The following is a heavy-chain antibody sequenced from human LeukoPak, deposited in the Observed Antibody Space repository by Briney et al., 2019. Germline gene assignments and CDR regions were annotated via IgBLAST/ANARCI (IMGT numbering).Heavy chain of an antibody. Sequence: GGSLRLSCTASEFTVSRNYMLWVSQAPGKGLEWVSLIFSNGDTHYADSVKGRFTISRDTSKNTVSLQMNSLRVEDTAMYYCTRDQMNYWGQGTLVTVSS. CDR3: TRDQMNY. CDR2: IFSNGDT. V-gene: IGHV3-53*01. D-gene: IGHD5-24*01. J-gene: IGHJ4*02. CDR1: EFTVSRNY.